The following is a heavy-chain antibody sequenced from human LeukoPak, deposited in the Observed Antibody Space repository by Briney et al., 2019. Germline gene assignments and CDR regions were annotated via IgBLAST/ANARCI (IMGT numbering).Heavy chain of an antibody. V-gene: IGHV3-7*01. CDR3: VSGSYHNLDY. CDR2: IKQDGSEK. D-gene: IGHD1-26*01. J-gene: IGHJ4*02. Sequence: PGGSPRLSCAASGFTFSSYWMSWVRQAPGKGLEWVANIKQDGSEKYYVDSVKGRFTISRDNAKYSLYLQMNSLRAEDTAVYYCVSGSYHNLDYWGQGTLVTVSS. CDR1: GFTFSSYW.